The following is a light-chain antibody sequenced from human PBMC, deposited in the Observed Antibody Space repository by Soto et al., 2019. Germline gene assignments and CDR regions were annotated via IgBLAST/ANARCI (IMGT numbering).Light chain of an antibody. J-gene: IGLJ1*01. CDR1: SSDVGGCKF. CDR2: EVS. CDR3: SSCAGSNNPYV. V-gene: IGLV2-8*01. Sequence: QSALTQPPSASGSPGQSVTISCTGTSSDVGGCKFVSWYQQYPGKAPKLIIYEVSNRPSGVPDRFSGFKSGNTASLTVSGLRAEDEADYYCSSCAGSNNPYVFGTGTKVTVL.